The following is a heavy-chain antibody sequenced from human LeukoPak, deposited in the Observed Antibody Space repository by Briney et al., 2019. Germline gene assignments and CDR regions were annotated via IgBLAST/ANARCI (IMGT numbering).Heavy chain of an antibody. J-gene: IGHJ3*02. D-gene: IGHD3-10*01. CDR1: GFTFDDYS. CDR2: IDTSGSYI. V-gene: IGHV3-21*01. CDR3: ARGRSITLLRGVAMSDGFDI. Sequence: GGSLRLSCTASGFTFDDYSMNWVRQAPGKGLEWVSFIDTSGSYIYYGDSLKGRVTISRDNAKNSLYLQMNGLRAEDTAVYYCARGRSITLLRGVAMSDGFDIWGQGAMVTVSS.